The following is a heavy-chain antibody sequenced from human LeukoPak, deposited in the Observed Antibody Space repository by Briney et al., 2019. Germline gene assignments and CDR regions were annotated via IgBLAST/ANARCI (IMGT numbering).Heavy chain of an antibody. CDR2: ISGSGGST. Sequence: GGSLRLSCAASGFTFSSYAMSWVRQAPGKGLEWVSAISGSGGSTYYADSVKGRFTISRDNSKNTLYLQMNSLRAEDTAVYYCAKDLGYSSGWYGDYRGQGTLVTVSS. CDR3: AKDLGYSSGWYGDY. CDR1: GFTFSSYA. D-gene: IGHD6-19*01. J-gene: IGHJ4*02. V-gene: IGHV3-23*01.